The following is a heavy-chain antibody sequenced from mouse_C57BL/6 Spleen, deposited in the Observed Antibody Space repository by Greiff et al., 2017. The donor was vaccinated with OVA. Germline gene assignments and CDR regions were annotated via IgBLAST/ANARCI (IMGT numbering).Heavy chain of an antibody. Sequence: VQLQQSGAELVMPGASVKLSCKASGYTFTSYWMHWVKQRPGQGLEWIGEIDPSDSYTNYNQKFKGKSTLTVDKSSSTAYMQLSSLTSEDSAVYYCARGGLLPLYAMDYWGQGTSVTVSS. CDR3: ARGGLLPLYAMDY. V-gene: IGHV1-69*01. CDR2: IDPSDSYT. D-gene: IGHD2-3*01. J-gene: IGHJ4*01. CDR1: GYTFTSYW.